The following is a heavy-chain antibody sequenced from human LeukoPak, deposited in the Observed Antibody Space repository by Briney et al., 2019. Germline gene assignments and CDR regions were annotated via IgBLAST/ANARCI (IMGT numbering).Heavy chain of an antibody. CDR2: INWKSGNI. J-gene: IGHJ4*02. D-gene: IGHD6-19*01. CDR1: GFTFNDYA. V-gene: IGHV3-9*01. Sequence: GGSLRLSCAASGFTFNDYAMFWVRQAPGKGLEWVSGINWKSGNIGYADSVKGRFTISRDNAKNSLYLQMNSLRAEDTAVYYCARERYSSGWHENYFDYWGQGTLVTVSS. CDR3: ARERYSSGWHENYFDY.